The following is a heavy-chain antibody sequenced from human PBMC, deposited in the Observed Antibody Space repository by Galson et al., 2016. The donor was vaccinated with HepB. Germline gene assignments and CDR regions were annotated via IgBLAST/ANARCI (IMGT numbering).Heavy chain of an antibody. Sequence: QSGAEVKKPGESLKISCKGSGYSFSMYWIGWVRQMPGKGLEWVGTFSPGDSAARYGPSFQGQVSISVDKSINTAYLSWSSLKASDTAMYYCAMGIDTPLAIIDHWGPGTLVIVSS. CDR2: FSPGDSAA. CDR1: GYSFSMYW. V-gene: IGHV5-51*01. CDR3: AMGIDTPLAIIDH. J-gene: IGHJ4*02. D-gene: IGHD5-18*01.